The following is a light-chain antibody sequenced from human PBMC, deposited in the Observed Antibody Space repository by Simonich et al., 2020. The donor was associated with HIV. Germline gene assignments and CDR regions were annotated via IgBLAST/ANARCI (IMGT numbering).Light chain of an antibody. Sequence: QSALTQPASVSGSPGPSITISCTGNSSDVGGYKYVSWYQQHPGKAPKLMIYDVSKRPSGVSNRFSGSKAGNTASLTISGLQAEDEADYYCSSYTSSSTGVFGGGTKLTVL. V-gene: IGLV2-14*01. CDR3: SSYTSSSTGV. J-gene: IGLJ3*02. CDR2: DVS. CDR1: SSDVGGYKY.